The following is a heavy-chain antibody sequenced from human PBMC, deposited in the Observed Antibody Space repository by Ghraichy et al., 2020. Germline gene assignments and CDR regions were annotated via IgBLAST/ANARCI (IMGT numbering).Heavy chain of an antibody. Sequence: SETLSLTCTVSGCSISSSDYYWICIRQHPGKGLEWIGYIYYSGDTYYNPSLKSRATLSVDTSKNQFTLKLTSVTAADTAVYYCARSAPNNWFDPWGQGTLVSVSS. V-gene: IGHV4-31*03. CDR2: IYYSGDT. CDR3: ARSAPNNWFDP. CDR1: GCSISSSDYY. J-gene: IGHJ5*02.